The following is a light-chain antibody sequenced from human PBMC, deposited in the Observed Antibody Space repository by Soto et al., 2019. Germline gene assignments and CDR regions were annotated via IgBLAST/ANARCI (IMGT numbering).Light chain of an antibody. CDR1: QNVSTY. J-gene: IGKJ3*01. V-gene: IGKV3-11*01. CDR2: DAS. Sequence: EIVLTQSPATLSLSPGERATLSCRASQNVSTYLAWYQQKPGQAPRLLIYDASNRATGIPARFSGSGSGTDFTLTISRLLSEDSALYFCPQRPNWLTFGPGTNVDIK. CDR3: PQRPNWLT.